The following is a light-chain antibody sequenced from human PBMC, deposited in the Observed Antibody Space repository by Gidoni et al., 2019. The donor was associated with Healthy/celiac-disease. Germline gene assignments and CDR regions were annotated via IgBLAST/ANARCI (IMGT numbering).Light chain of an antibody. CDR2: WAS. Sequence: DIVMTQSPDSLAVSLGERATINCKSSQSVLYSSNNKNYLAWYQQKPRQPPKLLIYWASTRESGVPDRFSGSGSGTDFTLTISSLQAKDVAVYYCQQYYSTPQTFGPGTKVDIK. V-gene: IGKV4-1*01. CDR3: QQYYSTPQT. CDR1: QSVLYSSNNKNY. J-gene: IGKJ3*01.